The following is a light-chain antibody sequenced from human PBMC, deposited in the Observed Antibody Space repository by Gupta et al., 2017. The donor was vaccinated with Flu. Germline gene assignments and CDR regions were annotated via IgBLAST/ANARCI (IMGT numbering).Light chain of an antibody. V-gene: IGLV1-40*01. Sequence: QSVLTQPPSVSGAPGQRVTISCTGSSSNIGAGYDVHWYQQLPGTAPKLLSYGNSNRPSGVPDRFSGSKSGTSASLAITELQAEDEADYYCQSYGSSLSVVFGGGTKLTVL. CDR1: SSNIGAGYD. CDR3: QSYGSSLSVV. J-gene: IGLJ2*01. CDR2: GNS.